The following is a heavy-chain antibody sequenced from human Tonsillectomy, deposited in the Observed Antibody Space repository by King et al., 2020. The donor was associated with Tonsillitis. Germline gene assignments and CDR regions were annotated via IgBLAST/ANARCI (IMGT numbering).Heavy chain of an antibody. CDR3: ATEIRPNDY. J-gene: IGHJ4*02. Sequence: DVQLVESGGGLVQPGGSLRLSCAASGFTFCTYAMSWVRQAPGKGLEWGPAISISGGTTYNADSVKGRFTISRDNSKSTLYLQMNSLRAEDTAIYYCATEIRPNDYWGQGTLVTVSS. CDR2: ISISGGTT. CDR1: GFTFCTYA. V-gene: IGHV3-23*04.